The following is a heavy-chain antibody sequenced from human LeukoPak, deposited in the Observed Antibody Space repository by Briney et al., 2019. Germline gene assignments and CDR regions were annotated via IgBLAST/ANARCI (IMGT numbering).Heavy chain of an antibody. J-gene: IGHJ4*02. V-gene: IGHV1-18*01. D-gene: IGHD2-15*01. CDR3: ARDREAYCSGGSCHSGLDY. Sequence: ASVKVSCKASGYTFTSYGISWVRQAPGQGLEWMGWISAYNGNTNYAQKLQGRVTMTTDTSTSTAYMDLRSLTSDDTAVYYCARDREAYCSGGSCHSGLDYWGQGTLVTVSS. CDR1: GYTFTSYG. CDR2: ISAYNGNT.